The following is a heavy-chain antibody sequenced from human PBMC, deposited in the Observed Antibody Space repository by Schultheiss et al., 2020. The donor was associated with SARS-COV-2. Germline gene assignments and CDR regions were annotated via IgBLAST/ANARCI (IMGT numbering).Heavy chain of an antibody. CDR1: GGSISSYY. J-gene: IGHJ5*02. CDR3: ARDNPVAVLLDWFDP. CDR2: IYHSGST. V-gene: IGHV4-38-2*02. Sequence: SETLSLTCTVSGGSISSYYWGWIRQPPGKGLEWIGTIYHSGSTYYNPSLKSRVTISVDTSKNQFSLRLRSVTAADTAVYYCARDNPVAVLLDWFDPWGQGTLVTVSS. D-gene: IGHD1-14*01.